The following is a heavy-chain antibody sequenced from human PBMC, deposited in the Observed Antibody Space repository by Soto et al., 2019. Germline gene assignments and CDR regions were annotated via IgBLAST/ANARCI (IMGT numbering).Heavy chain of an antibody. Sequence: QITLKESGPTLVKPTQTLTLTCTFSGFSLSTTGVGVGWIRQVPGKALEWLAIISWDDDKRYNPSLKSRLTITKDTSKNQVVLKMSNTDPVDTATYYCAHSPYSSSAWYGAYDIWGQGTMVTVSS. CDR1: GFSLSTTGVG. V-gene: IGHV2-5*02. CDR3: AHSPYSSSAWYGAYDI. CDR2: ISWDDDK. J-gene: IGHJ3*02. D-gene: IGHD6-19*01.